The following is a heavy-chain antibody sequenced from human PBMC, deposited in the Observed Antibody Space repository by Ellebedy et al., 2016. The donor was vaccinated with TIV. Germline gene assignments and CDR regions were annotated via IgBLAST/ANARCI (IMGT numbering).Heavy chain of an antibody. CDR1: GGSVSSGSHY. J-gene: IGHJ6*02. CDR3: AGGSYTPYGMDV. Sequence: SETLSLTCTVSGGSVSSGSHYWNWIRQPPGKGLEWIGYSYYIGTTNYNPSLKSRVTISEDTSKNRFSLRLRSVTAADTAVYYCAGGSYTPYGMDVWGRGTTVIVSS. CDR2: SYYIGTT. V-gene: IGHV4-61*01. D-gene: IGHD1-26*01.